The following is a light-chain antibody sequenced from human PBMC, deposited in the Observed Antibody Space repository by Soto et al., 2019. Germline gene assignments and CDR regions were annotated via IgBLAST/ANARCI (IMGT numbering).Light chain of an antibody. CDR3: GSYAGSDSGV. CDR1: SSNVGGYSY. J-gene: IGLJ3*02. V-gene: IGLV2-11*01. CDR2: DVT. Sequence: QSALTQPRSVSGSPGQSVTISCTGTSSNVGGYSYVSWYQQHPGIAPQLIIYDVTKRPSGVPDRLSGSKSGNTASLTISGLQAEDEADYYCGSYAGSDSGVFGVGTKLTVL.